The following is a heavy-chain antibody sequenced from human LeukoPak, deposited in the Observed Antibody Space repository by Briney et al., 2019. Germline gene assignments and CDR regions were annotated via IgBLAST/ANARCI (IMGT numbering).Heavy chain of an antibody. D-gene: IGHD6-13*01. Sequence: GSLRLSCAASGFTVSSNYMSWVRQPPGKGLEWIGSIYYSGSTYYNPSLKSRVTISVDTSKNQFSLKLSSVTAADTAVYYCARQIGGSSSWFSGYSNFDYWGQGTLVTVSS. CDR2: IYYSGST. CDR3: ARQIGGSSSWFSGYSNFDY. V-gene: IGHV4-39*01. J-gene: IGHJ4*02. CDR1: GFTVSSNY.